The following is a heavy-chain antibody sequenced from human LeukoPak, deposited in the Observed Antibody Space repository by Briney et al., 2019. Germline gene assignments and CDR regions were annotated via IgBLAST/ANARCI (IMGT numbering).Heavy chain of an antibody. CDR1: GITFNIYG. J-gene: IGHJ4*02. V-gene: IGHV3-30*03. D-gene: IGHD3-22*01. Sequence: GRSLRLSCVASGITFNIYGMHWVRQAPGQGLEWVAVISHDGQHQYYADSVKGRFTISRDDSTKTVYLQMNSLGPEDTAMYYCASSLDSSGYYHLYFDYWGQGTLVTVSS. CDR2: ISHDGQHQ. CDR3: ASSLDSSGYYHLYFDY.